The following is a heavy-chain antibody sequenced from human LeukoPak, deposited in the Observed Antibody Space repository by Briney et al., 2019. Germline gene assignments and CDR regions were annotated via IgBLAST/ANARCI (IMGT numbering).Heavy chain of an antibody. J-gene: IGHJ5*02. CDR1: GGSLRGYY. CDR2: INDSGTT. Sequence: PSETLSLTCSVYGGSLRGYYWSWIRQPPGKGLEWIGEINDSGTTNYNPSLKSRVTISVDTSKIQFSLNLRSVAAADTAVYYCARGVRGYGGDLWGQGTLVTVSS. V-gene: IGHV4-34*01. D-gene: IGHD2-15*01. CDR3: ARGVRGYGGDL.